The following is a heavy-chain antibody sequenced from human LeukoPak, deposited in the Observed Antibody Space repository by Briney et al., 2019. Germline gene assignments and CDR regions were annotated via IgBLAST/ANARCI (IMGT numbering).Heavy chain of an antibody. Sequence: GGSLRLSCAASGFTVSSNYMSWVRRAPGKGLEWVSVIYSGGSTYYADSVKGRFTISRDNSKNTLYLQMNSLRAEDTAVYYCARAAYCSSTSCYEPYFDYWGQGTLVTVSS. CDR1: GFTVSSNY. J-gene: IGHJ4*02. V-gene: IGHV3-66*01. CDR3: ARAAYCSSTSCYEPYFDY. CDR2: IYSGGST. D-gene: IGHD2-2*01.